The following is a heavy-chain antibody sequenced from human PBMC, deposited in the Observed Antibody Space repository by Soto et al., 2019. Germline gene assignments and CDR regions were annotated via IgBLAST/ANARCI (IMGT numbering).Heavy chain of an antibody. Sequence: QVQLVESGGGVVQPGRSLRLSCAASGFTFSSYAMHWVRQVPGKGLEWVAVISYDGSNKYYADSVKGRFTISRDNSKNTLYLQMNSLRAEDTAVYYCARDYYDSSGYYLPDYWGQGTLVTVSS. J-gene: IGHJ4*02. CDR2: ISYDGSNK. CDR1: GFTFSSYA. V-gene: IGHV3-30-3*01. CDR3: ARDYYDSSGYYLPDY. D-gene: IGHD3-22*01.